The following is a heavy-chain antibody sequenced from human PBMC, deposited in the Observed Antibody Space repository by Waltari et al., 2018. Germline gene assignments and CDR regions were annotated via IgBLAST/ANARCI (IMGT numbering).Heavy chain of an antibody. Sequence: QVQLQESGPGLVKPSETLSLTCTVSGGSISSSSYYWGWIRQPPGQGLEWIGSIYYSGSTYYNPSLKSRVTISVDTSKNQFSLKLSSVTAADTAVYYCARVQIMNRVFDLWGRGTLVTVSS. CDR1: GGSISSSSYY. V-gene: IGHV4-39*07. D-gene: IGHD3-16*01. CDR3: ARVQIMNRVFDL. CDR2: IYYSGST. J-gene: IGHJ2*01.